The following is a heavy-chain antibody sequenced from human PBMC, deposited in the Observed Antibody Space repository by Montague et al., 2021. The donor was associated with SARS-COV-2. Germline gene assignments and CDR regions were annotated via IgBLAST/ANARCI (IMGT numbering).Heavy chain of an antibody. D-gene: IGHD5-24*01. V-gene: IGHV6-1*01. CDR2: TYYRSKWYN. CDR3: TSVREGNNNVIDF. Sequence: CAISGDSVSSNSATWNWVRQSPSRGLEWLGRTYYRSKWYNDYAVSVRSRVTINPDTSKNQFSLQLNSVTPEDTAIYYCTSVREGNNNVIDFWGQGTTVTVSS. J-gene: IGHJ6*02. CDR1: GDSVSSNSAT.